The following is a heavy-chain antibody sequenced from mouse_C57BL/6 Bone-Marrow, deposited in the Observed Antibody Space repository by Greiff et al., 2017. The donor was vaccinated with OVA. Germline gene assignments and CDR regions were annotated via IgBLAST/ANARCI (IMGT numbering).Heavy chain of an antibody. CDR1: GFNIKDYY. CDR2: IDPEDGDT. CDR3: TMDYDGGEYYFDY. J-gene: IGHJ2*01. Sequence: EVQLQQSGAELVRPGASVKLSCTASGFNIKDYYMHWVKQRPEQGLEWIGRIDPEDGDTEYAPKFQGKATMTADTSSNTAYLQLSSLTSEDTAVYYCTMDYDGGEYYFDYWGQGTTLTVSS. D-gene: IGHD2-4*01. V-gene: IGHV14-1*01.